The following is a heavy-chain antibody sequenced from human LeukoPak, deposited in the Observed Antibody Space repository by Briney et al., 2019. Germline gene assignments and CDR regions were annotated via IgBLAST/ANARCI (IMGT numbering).Heavy chain of an antibody. CDR2: IYYSGST. J-gene: IGHJ4*02. V-gene: IGHV4-59*08. CDR3: ARKEGGATDY. CDR1: GGSISSYY. D-gene: IGHD3-16*01. Sequence: SETLSLTCTVSGGSISSYYWSWIRQPPGKGLEWIGYIYYSGSTTYNPSLKSRVTISVDTSKNQFSLKLSSVTAADTAVYYCARKEGGATDYWGQGTLVTVSS.